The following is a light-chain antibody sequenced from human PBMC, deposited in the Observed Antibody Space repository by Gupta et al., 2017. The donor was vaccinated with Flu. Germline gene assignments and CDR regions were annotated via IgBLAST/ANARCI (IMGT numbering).Light chain of an antibody. Sequence: ENELTQSPGTLSLSPGERATLSCRASEDVRSGYLAWYQQKPGQAPRLLIYGASSRATGIPDRFSGSGSGTEFTLTISRREPEDFAVYYCHQQCISPLTFGQGTKVEIK. CDR3: HQQCISPLT. CDR2: GAS. J-gene: IGKJ1*01. V-gene: IGKV3-20*01. CDR1: EDVRSGY.